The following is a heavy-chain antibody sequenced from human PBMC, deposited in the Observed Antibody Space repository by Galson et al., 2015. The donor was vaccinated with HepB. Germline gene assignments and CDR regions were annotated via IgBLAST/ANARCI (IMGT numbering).Heavy chain of an antibody. Sequence: CAISGDSVSSNSAAWNWIRQSPSRGLEWLGRTYYRSKWYNDYAVSVKSRITINTDTSKNQFSLQLNSVTPEDTAVYYCARQSAGYSSSWYGNWYFDLWGRGTLVTVSS. J-gene: IGHJ2*01. CDR1: GDSVSSNSAA. CDR2: TYYRSKWYN. D-gene: IGHD6-13*01. CDR3: ARQSAGYSSSWYGNWYFDL. V-gene: IGHV6-1*01.